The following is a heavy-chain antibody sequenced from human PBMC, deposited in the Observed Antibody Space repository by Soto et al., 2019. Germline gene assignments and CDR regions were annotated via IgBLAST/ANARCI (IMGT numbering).Heavy chain of an antibody. J-gene: IGHJ4*02. Sequence: ASVKVSCKASGYTITSYGISWVRQAPGQGLEWMGWISAYNGNTNYAQKLQGRVTMTTDTSTSTAYMELSSVTAADTAVYYCARAPPLYDSIRLDYWGQGTLVTVSS. D-gene: IGHD3-22*01. CDR2: ISAYNGNT. CDR3: ARAPPLYDSIRLDY. V-gene: IGHV1-18*01. CDR1: GYTITSYG.